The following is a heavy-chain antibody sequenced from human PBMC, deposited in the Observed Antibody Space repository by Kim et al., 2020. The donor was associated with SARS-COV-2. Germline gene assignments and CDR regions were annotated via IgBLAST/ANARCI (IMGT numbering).Heavy chain of an antibody. D-gene: IGHD2-15*01. CDR1: GFTFSSHA. Sequence: GGSLRLSCAASGFTFSSHALHWVRQAPGKGLEWVALISYDGSHISYPDSVKGRFIISRDNTKSTLYLQMNSLRPEDTAVYYCVAEIVSRSFDHWGQGTLV. J-gene: IGHJ4*02. CDR3: VAEIVSRSFDH. CDR2: ISYDGSHI. V-gene: IGHV3-30*04.